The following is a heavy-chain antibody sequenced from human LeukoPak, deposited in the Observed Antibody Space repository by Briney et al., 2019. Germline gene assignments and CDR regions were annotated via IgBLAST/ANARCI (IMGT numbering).Heavy chain of an antibody. D-gene: IGHD3-22*01. CDR1: GYTFSSYG. J-gene: IGHJ4*02. V-gene: IGHV1-18*01. Sequence: ASVTVSFKASGYTFSSYGVTWVRQAPGQGLEWMGWISVDSDSTNNAQKFQDKVTMTTDTSTNTAYLELRSLTSDDTAIYYCARGRIYYDGSGHYYPDYWGQGTLLTVSS. CDR3: ARGRIYYDGSGHYYPDY. CDR2: ISVDSDST.